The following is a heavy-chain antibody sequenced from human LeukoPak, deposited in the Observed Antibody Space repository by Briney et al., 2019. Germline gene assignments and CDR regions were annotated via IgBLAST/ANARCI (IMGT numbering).Heavy chain of an antibody. CDR3: ARAGYDSSGYWDYYYYYMDV. CDR2: IYPVDSKT. CDR1: GYNFTTYW. Sequence: GESLKISCKGSGYNFTTYWIGWVRQMPGKGLEWMGIIYPVDSKTRYSPSFQGQVTISADKSISTAYLQWSSLKASDTAMYYCARAGYDSSGYWDYYYYYMDVWGKGTTVTISS. J-gene: IGHJ6*03. V-gene: IGHV5-51*01. D-gene: IGHD3-22*01.